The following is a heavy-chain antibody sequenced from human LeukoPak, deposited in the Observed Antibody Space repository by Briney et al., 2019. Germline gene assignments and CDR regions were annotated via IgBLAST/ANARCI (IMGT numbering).Heavy chain of an antibody. J-gene: IGHJ4*02. Sequence: GGSLRLSCATSGFIFSHHGMNWVRQAPGKGLEWVSGIRADAVTTYYADSVKGRFIISRDNSKNTVYLQMNSLSAEDAAVYYCAKPAKTDYADYWGQGTLVTVSS. CDR3: AKPAKTDYADY. CDR2: IRADAVTT. D-gene: IGHD1-14*01. V-gene: IGHV3-23*01. CDR1: GFIFSHHG.